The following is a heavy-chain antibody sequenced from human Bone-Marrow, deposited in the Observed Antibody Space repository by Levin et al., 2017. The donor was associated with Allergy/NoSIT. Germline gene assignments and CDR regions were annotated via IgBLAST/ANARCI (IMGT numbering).Heavy chain of an antibody. J-gene: IGHJ5*02. CDR1: GDSFSSNSAA. CDR3: ARDLIAAAGTIGWFDP. CDR2: TYYRSKWYN. V-gene: IGHV6-1*01. Sequence: SQTLSLTCAISGDSFSSNSAAWNWIRQSPSRGLEWLGRTYYRSKWYNDYAVSVKSRITINPDTSKNQFSLQLNSVTPEDTAVYYCARDLIAAAGTIGWFDPWGQGTLVTVSS. D-gene: IGHD6-13*01.